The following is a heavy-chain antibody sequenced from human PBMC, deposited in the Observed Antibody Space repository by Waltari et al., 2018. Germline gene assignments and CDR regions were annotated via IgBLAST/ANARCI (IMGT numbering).Heavy chain of an antibody. D-gene: IGHD3-10*01. Sequence: QVQLVESGGGVVQPGRSLRLSCAASGFTFSSYAMHWVRRAPGKGVGWVAVISYDGSNKYYADSVKGRFTISRDNSKNTLYLQMNSLRAEDTAVYYCARDLYGSGSAPDYWGQGTLVTVSS. J-gene: IGHJ4*02. V-gene: IGHV3-30*04. CDR1: GFTFSSYA. CDR3: ARDLYGSGSAPDY. CDR2: ISYDGSNK.